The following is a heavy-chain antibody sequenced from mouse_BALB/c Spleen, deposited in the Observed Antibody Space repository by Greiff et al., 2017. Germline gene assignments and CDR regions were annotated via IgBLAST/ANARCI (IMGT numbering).Heavy chain of an antibody. CDR1: GFTFSSFG. CDR2: ISSCSSTI. CDR3: AREGYGNYGIAY. J-gene: IGHJ3*01. Sequence: DVKLVESGGGLVQPGGSRKLSCAASGFTFSSFGMHWVRQAPEKGLEWVAYISSCSSTIYYADTVKGRFTISRDNPKNTLFLQMTSLRSEDTAMYYCAREGYGNYGIAYWGQGTLVTVSA. D-gene: IGHD2-10*02. V-gene: IGHV5-17*02.